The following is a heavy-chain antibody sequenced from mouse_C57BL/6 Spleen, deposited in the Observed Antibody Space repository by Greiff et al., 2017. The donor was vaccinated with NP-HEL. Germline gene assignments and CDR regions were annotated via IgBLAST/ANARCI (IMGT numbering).Heavy chain of an antibody. Sequence: EVQLQQSGAELVRPGASVKLSCTASGFNIKDDYMHWVKQRPEQGLEWIGWIDPENGDTEYASKFQGKATITADTSSNTAYLQLSSLTSEDTAVYYCTTWRSQEFAYWGQGTLVTVSA. CDR3: TTWRSQEFAY. CDR1: GFNIKDDY. J-gene: IGHJ3*01. V-gene: IGHV14-4*01. D-gene: IGHD6-1*01. CDR2: IDPENGDT.